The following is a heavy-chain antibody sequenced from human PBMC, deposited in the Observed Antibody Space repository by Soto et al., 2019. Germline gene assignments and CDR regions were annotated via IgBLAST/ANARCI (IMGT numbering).Heavy chain of an antibody. Sequence: SETLSLTCAVYGGSFSGYYWSWIRQPPGKGLEWIGEINHSGSTNYNPSLKSRVTISVDTSKNQFSLKLSSVTAADTAVYYCARENIAAAAADAFDIWGQGTMVTVSS. CDR2: INHSGST. J-gene: IGHJ3*02. CDR1: GGSFSGYY. D-gene: IGHD6-13*01. CDR3: ARENIAAAAADAFDI. V-gene: IGHV4-34*01.